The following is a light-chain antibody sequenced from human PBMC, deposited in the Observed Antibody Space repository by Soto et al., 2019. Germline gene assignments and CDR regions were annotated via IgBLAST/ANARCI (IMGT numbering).Light chain of an antibody. V-gene: IGKV1-5*01. Sequence: DIQMTQSPSTLSAFVGDRVTITCRASQSISTWLAWYQQKPGKPPKVLIYHASSLESGVPSRFSGSGSGTEFTLTITTRHPEDFATDYCQQFNYYPYSFGQGNKLEL. CDR3: QQFNYYPYS. CDR1: QSISTW. CDR2: HAS. J-gene: IGKJ2*03.